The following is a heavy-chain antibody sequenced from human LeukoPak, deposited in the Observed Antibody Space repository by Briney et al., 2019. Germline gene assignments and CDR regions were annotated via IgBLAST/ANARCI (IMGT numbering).Heavy chain of an antibody. CDR1: GFTFSSSS. D-gene: IGHD2-2*01. V-gene: IGHV3-23*01. CDR2: LTGSGGST. J-gene: IGHJ4*02. Sequence: GGSLRLSCAASGFTFSSSSMSWVRQAPGKGLEWVSALTGSGGSTYYADSVRGRFTISRDNSKKTLFLQMNSLRAEDTAVYYCAKDLAPAAYWGQGTLVTVSS. CDR3: AKDLAPAAY.